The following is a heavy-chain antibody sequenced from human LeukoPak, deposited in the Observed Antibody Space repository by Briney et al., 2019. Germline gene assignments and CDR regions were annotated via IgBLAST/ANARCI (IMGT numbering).Heavy chain of an antibody. CDR2: IGASGGT. Sequence: GGSLRLSCAASGFTFSSYAMSWVRQAPGKGLEWVSTIGASGGTYYADSVKGRFTISRDDSKNTVYLQMNSLRAEDTAVYYCAKDTDVHYFDYWGQGTLVTVSS. CDR1: GFTFSSYA. V-gene: IGHV3-23*01. CDR3: AKDTDVHYFDY. D-gene: IGHD4-17*01. J-gene: IGHJ4*02.